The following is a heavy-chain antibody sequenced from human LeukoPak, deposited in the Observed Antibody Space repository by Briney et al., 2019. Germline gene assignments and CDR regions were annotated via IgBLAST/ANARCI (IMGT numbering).Heavy chain of an antibody. D-gene: IGHD3-3*01. V-gene: IGHV3-74*01. CDR2: IKSDGST. CDR3: ARAPSEIGGYYPEYFRH. CDR1: GFTFITYW. Sequence: GGSLRLSCAASGFTFITYWMHWVRQPPGKGLVWVSRIKSDGSTNYADSVKGRFTISRDNAKNTLSLQMNSLRPEDTGVYYCARAPSEIGGYYPEYFRHWGQGTLVTVSS. J-gene: IGHJ1*01.